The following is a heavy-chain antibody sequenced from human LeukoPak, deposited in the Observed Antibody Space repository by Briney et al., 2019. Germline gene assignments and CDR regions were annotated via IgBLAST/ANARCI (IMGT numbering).Heavy chain of an antibody. Sequence: ASVKVSCKASGYTFTGYYMHWVRQAPGQGLEWMGWINPNSGGTNYAQKFQGRVTMTRDTSISTAYMELSGLRSDDTAVYYCARASYRRLGYSSPSDAFDIWGQGTMVTVSS. CDR3: ARASYRRLGYSSPSDAFDI. V-gene: IGHV1-2*02. CDR2: INPNSGGT. J-gene: IGHJ3*02. D-gene: IGHD5-18*01. CDR1: GYTFTGYY.